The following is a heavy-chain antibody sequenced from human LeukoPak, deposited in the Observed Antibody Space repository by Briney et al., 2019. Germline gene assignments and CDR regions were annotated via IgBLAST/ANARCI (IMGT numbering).Heavy chain of an antibody. CDR3: ARESYDFWSGYYNYNWFDP. V-gene: IGHV4-59*01. CDR2: IYYSGST. D-gene: IGHD3-3*01. CDR1: GGSISSYY. J-gene: IGHJ5*02. Sequence: SETLSLTCTVSGGSISSYYWSWIRQPPGKGLEWIGYIYYSGSTNYNPSLKSRVTISVDTSKNQFSLKLSSVTAADTAVYYCARESYDFWSGYYNYNWFDPWGQGTLVTVSS.